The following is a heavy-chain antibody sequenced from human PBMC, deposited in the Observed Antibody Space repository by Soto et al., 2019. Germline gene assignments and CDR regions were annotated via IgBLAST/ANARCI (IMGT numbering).Heavy chain of an antibody. J-gene: IGHJ4*02. CDR3: AREYRITIFGVVITQKYYFDY. CDR2: ISYDGSNK. V-gene: IGHV3-30-3*01. CDR1: GFTFSSYA. Sequence: GGSLRLSCAASGFTFSSYAMHWVRQAPGKGLEWVAVISYDGSNKYYADSVKGRFTISRDNSKNTLYLQMNSLRAEDTAVYYCAREYRITIFGVVITQKYYFDYWGQGTLVTVSS. D-gene: IGHD3-3*01.